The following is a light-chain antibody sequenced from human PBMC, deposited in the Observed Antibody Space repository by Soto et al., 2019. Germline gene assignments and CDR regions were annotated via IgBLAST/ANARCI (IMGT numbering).Light chain of an antibody. CDR1: TSSIGTNY. V-gene: IGLV1-47*01. Sequence: SVLTQLPSASGTPGQRVTVSSPDSTSSIGTNYVYWYHQLPVTAHTLLISRNNQRPSRVPDRFSGSKSGTSASLAISGLRSEDEGDYYCAAWDDSLSGHYVFGTWTKVTVL. J-gene: IGLJ1*01. CDR2: RNN. CDR3: AAWDDSLSGHYV.